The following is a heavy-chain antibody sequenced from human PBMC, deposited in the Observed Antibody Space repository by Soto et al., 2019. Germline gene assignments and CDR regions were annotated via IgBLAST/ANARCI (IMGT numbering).Heavy chain of an antibody. CDR2: ISAYNGNT. Sequence: ASVKVSCKASGYTFTSYGISWVRQAPGQGLERMGWISAYNGNTNYAQKLQGRVTMTTDTSTSTAYMELRSLRSDDTAVYYCVMVDNYVTPTPQDVWGQGTTVTVSS. V-gene: IGHV1-18*01. CDR3: VMVDNYVTPTPQDV. J-gene: IGHJ6*02. D-gene: IGHD3-16*01. CDR1: GYTFTSYG.